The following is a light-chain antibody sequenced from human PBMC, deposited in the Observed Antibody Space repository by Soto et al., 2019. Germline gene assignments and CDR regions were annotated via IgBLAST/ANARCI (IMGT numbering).Light chain of an antibody. V-gene: IGLV2-14*03. CDR3: SSNTTNSTVV. J-gene: IGLJ2*01. CDR1: SSDVGGYDF. CDR2: DVN. Sequence: QSALTQPASVSGSPGQSITISCTGTSSDVGGYDFVSWYQQHLGKVPKVIIYDVNNRPSGVSNRFSGSKSGNTDSLTISGLEAEDESDYYSSSNTTNSTVVFGGGTKLTVL.